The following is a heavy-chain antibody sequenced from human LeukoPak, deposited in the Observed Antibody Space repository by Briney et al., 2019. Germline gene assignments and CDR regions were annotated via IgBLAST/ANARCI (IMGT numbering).Heavy chain of an antibody. D-gene: IGHD6-19*01. CDR1: GFTFSSYG. CDR2: ISYDGSNK. J-gene: IGHJ4*02. CDR3: ARGIAVAGTGGYYFDY. V-gene: IGHV3-30*03. Sequence: GRSLRLSCAASGFTFSSYGMHWVRQAPGKGLEWVAVISYDGSNKYYADSVRGRFTISRDNSKNTLYLQMNSLRAEDTAVYYCARGIAVAGTGGYYFDYWGQGTLATVSS.